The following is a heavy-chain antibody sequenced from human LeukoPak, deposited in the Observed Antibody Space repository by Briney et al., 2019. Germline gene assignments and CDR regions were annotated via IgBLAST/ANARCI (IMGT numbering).Heavy chain of an antibody. CDR3: ARDHGGSQTDY. CDR2: ISYHGSDR. CDR1: GGTFSTYA. Sequence: SCKASGGTFSTYAMHWVRQAPGKGLEWVAIISYHGSDRYYTDSVKGRFTISRDNSNNTLYLQMNSLRVEDTAVYYCARDHGGSQTDYWGQGTLVTVSS. J-gene: IGHJ4*02. V-gene: IGHV3-30-3*01. D-gene: IGHD1-26*01.